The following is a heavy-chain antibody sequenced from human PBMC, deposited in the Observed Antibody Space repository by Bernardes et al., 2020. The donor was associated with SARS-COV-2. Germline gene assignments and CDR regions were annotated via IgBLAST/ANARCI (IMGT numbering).Heavy chain of an antibody. CDR2: IYNSGSR. V-gene: IGHV4-31*03. CDR3: ARSSSGSYSLDY. CDR1: GGSIRGGGYY. Sequence: SETLSLTCTVSGGSIRGGGYYWNWIRQHTGKGLEWIGYIYNSGSRYYNPSLKSRVTISGDTSKKQFSLNLNSVTAADTAVYYCARSSSGSYSLDYWGQGTLVTVSS. J-gene: IGHJ4*02. D-gene: IGHD3-10*01.